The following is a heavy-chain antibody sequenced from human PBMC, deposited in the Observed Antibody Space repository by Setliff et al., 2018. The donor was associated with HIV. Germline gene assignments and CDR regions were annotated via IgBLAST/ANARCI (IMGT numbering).Heavy chain of an antibody. CDR2: INYDESYE. J-gene: IGHJ3*02. CDR1: GFTFSAHG. Sequence: GGSLRLSCAASGFTFSAHGMHWVRQAPGKGLEWVAFINYDESYEYYADSVKGRVTISRDNSKNTVDLQMNSLRAEDTAVYYCAKDGDYSNWDYDAFDIWGQGTMVTV. CDR3: AKDGDYSNWDYDAFDI. V-gene: IGHV3-30*02. D-gene: IGHD1-7*01.